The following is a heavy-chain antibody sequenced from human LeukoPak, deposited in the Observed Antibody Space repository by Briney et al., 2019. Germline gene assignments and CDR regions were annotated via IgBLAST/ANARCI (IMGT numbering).Heavy chain of an antibody. CDR1: GGSTVGYY. Sequence: SETLSLTCTVSGGSTVGYYWSWIRQPAGKGLEWIGRLFTNEDTYYNPSLRSRVTMSVDTSKNRFSLTLTSVTAADTAVYYCARQTTRGYYYYYGMDVWGQGTTVTVSS. CDR2: LFTNEDT. CDR3: ARQTTRGYYYYYGMDV. V-gene: IGHV4-4*07. D-gene: IGHD1-1*01. J-gene: IGHJ6*02.